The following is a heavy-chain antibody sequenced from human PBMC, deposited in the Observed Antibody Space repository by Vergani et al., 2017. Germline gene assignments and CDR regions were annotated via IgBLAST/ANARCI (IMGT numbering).Heavy chain of an antibody. CDR3: AKCRSQFEGWFDP. CDR1: GFTFDDYA. J-gene: IGHJ5*02. D-gene: IGHD2-2*01. Sequence: EVQLVESGGGLVQPGRSLRLSCAASGFTFDDYAMHWVRQAPGKGLEWVSGISWNSGSIGYADSVKGRFTISRDNAKNYLYLQMNSLRAEDTALYYCAKCRSQFEGWFDPWGQGTLVTVSS. CDR2: ISWNSGSI. V-gene: IGHV3-9*01.